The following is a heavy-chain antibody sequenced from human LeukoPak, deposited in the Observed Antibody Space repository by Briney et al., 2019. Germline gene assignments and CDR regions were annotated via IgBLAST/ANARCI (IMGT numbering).Heavy chain of an antibody. V-gene: IGHV4-4*07. J-gene: IGHJ4*02. CDR3: ARGTRCSSTSCYPYYFDY. Sequence: PSETLSLTCTVSGGSISSYYWSWIRQPAGKGLEWIGRIYTSGSTNYNPSLKSRVTISVDKSKNQFSLKLSSVTAADTAVYYCARGTRCSSTSCYPYYFDYWGQGTLVTVSS. CDR1: GGSISSYY. CDR2: IYTSGST. D-gene: IGHD2-2*01.